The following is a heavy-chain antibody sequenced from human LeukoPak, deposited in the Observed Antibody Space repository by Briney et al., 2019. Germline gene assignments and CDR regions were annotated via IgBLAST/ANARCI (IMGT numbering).Heavy chain of an antibody. Sequence: GSLRLSCASSRFTFNTYWMSWVRQAPGKGLEWVATIKRDGTEKYYVDPVKGRFTISRDNTKNSLYLQMNSLRVEDTAIYYCARLVGDRTIYDSWGQGALVTVSS. D-gene: IGHD1-26*01. CDR3: ARLVGDRTIYDS. V-gene: IGHV3-7*01. J-gene: IGHJ4*02. CDR2: IKRDGTEK. CDR1: RFTFNTYW.